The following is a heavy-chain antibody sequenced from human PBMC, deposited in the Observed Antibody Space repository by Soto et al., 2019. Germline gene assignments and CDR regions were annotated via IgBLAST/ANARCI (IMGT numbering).Heavy chain of an antibody. Sequence: EVQLVESGGGLVKPGGSLRLSCAASGFTFSDYSMNWVRQAPGKGLEWVSSITSSSSYIYYADSLKGRFTISRDNAKNSLYLRMNSLRAEDTAVYYCASHPRDNSGYWYYFDYGGQGTLVTVSS. D-gene: IGHD3-22*01. CDR1: GFTFSDYS. V-gene: IGHV3-21*01. CDR3: ASHPRDNSGYWYYFDY. CDR2: ITSSSSYI. J-gene: IGHJ4*02.